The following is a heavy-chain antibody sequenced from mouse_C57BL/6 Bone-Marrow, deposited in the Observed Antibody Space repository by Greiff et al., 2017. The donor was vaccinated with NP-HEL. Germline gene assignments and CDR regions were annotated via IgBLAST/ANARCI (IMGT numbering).Heavy chain of an antibody. CDR3: ARLLWPRYFDV. D-gene: IGHD2-1*01. J-gene: IGHJ1*03. V-gene: IGHV1-4*01. Sequence: VKVVESGAELARPGASVKMSCKASGYTFTSYTMHWVKQRPGQGLEWIGYINPSSGYTKYNQKFKDKATLTADKSSSTAYMQLSSLTSEDSAVYYCARLLWPRYFDVWGTGTTVTVSS. CDR2: INPSSGYT. CDR1: GYTFTSYT.